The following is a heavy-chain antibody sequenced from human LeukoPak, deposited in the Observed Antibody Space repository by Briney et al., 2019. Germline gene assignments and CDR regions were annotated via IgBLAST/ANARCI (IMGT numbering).Heavy chain of an antibody. CDR2: IYTSGST. CDR3: ARARQYQLHPYWYFDP. Sequence: SETLSLTCTVPGGSISSGSYYWSWIRQPAGKGLEWIGRIYTSGSTNYNPSLKSRVTISVDTSKNQFSLKLSSVTAADTAVYYCARARQYQLHPYWYFDPWGRGTLVTVSS. CDR1: GGSISSGSYY. J-gene: IGHJ2*01. V-gene: IGHV4-61*02. D-gene: IGHD2-2*01.